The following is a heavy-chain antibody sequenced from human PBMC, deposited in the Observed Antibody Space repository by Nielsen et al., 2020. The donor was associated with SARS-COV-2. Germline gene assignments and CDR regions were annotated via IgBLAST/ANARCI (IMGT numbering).Heavy chain of an antibody. CDR3: AKDIYPTVVTPDY. V-gene: IGHV3-9*01. Sequence: SLKISCAASGFTFDDYAMHWVRQAPGKGLEWVSGISWNSGSIGYADSVKGRFTISRDNAKNSLYLQMNSLRAEDTALYYCAKDIYPTVVTPDYWGQGTLVTVSS. D-gene: IGHD4-23*01. CDR1: GFTFDDYA. J-gene: IGHJ4*02. CDR2: ISWNSGSI.